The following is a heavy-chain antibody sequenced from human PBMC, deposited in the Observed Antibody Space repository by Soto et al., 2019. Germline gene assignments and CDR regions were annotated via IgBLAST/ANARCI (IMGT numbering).Heavy chain of an antibody. Sequence: GASVKVSCKASGYTFTSYDINWVRQATGQGLEWMGWMNPNSGNTGYAQKFQGRVTMTRNTSISTAYMELSSLRSEDTAVYYCARPMIVVPMGAFDIWGQGTMVTVSS. V-gene: IGHV1-8*01. CDR1: GYTFTSYD. D-gene: IGHD3-22*01. CDR2: MNPNSGNT. J-gene: IGHJ3*02. CDR3: ARPMIVVPMGAFDI.